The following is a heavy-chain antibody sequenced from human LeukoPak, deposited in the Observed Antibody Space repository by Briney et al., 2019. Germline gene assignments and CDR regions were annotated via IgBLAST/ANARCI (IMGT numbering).Heavy chain of an antibody. CDR2: IYYSGST. Sequence: PSQTLSLTCTVSGGSISSGDYYWSWIRQPPGKGLEWIGYIYYSGSTYYNPSLKSRVTISVDTSKNQFSLKPSSVTAADTAVYYCARGDWDCGGDCYSNWFDPWGQGTLVTVSS. J-gene: IGHJ5*02. CDR3: ARGDWDCGGDCYSNWFDP. CDR1: GGSISSGDYY. D-gene: IGHD2-21*01. V-gene: IGHV4-30-4*01.